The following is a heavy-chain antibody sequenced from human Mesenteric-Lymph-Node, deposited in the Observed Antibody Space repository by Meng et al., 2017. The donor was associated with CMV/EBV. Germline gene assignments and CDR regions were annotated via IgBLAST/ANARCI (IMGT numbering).Heavy chain of an antibody. V-gene: IGHV4-34*01. Sequence: GSLRLSCAVYGGSFSGYQWSWIRQPPGKGLEWIGEVTPGGGTNYSPSVKSRVTISRDTSNNQFSLKVTSLTAADTAVYYCGREQWLAHYFDNWGQGTLVTVSS. CDR2: VTPGGGT. J-gene: IGHJ4*02. CDR1: GGSFSGYQ. CDR3: GREQWLAHYFDN. D-gene: IGHD6-19*01.